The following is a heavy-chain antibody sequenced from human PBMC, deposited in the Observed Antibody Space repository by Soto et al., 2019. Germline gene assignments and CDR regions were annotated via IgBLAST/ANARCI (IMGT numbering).Heavy chain of an antibody. Sequence: SETLSLTCAVSGGSISSGGCSWSWFRQPLGKGLEWIGYISHSGSTYYNPSLKSRATISGDTSKNQFSLKLRSVTAADTAVYYCARGGGIIVGTTAFDYWGQGALVTVSS. J-gene: IGHJ4*02. CDR2: ISHSGST. CDR1: GGSISSGGCS. V-gene: IGHV4-30-2*01. D-gene: IGHD1-26*01. CDR3: ARGGGIIVGTTAFDY.